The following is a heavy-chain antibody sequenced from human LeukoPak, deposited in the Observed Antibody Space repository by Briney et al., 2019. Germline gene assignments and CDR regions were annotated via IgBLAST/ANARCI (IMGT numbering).Heavy chain of an antibody. Sequence: GGSLKLSCAASGFTFSSYGMHWVRQAPGKGLEWVAVISYDGSNKYYADSVKGRFTISRDNSKNTLYLQMNSLRAEDTAVYYCAREARFLEWLLYAPLDYWGQGTLVTVSS. CDR3: AREARFLEWLLYAPLDY. CDR1: GFTFSSYG. CDR2: ISYDGSNK. D-gene: IGHD3-3*01. J-gene: IGHJ4*02. V-gene: IGHV3-30*03.